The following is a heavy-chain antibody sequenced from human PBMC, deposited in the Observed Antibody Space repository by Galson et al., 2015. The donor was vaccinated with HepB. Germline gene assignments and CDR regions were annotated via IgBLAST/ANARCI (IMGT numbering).Heavy chain of an antibody. CDR1: GFAFSHAY. D-gene: IGHD5/OR15-5a*01. V-gene: IGHV3-15*01. Sequence: SLRLSCAASGFAFSHAYMNWVRQAPGKGLEWVGRIKTTTDGGTGDYAASVKGRFAISRDDSKNTLYLQMNSLKTEDTAVYYYTTIYVNYLDYWGQGTLVTVSS. CDR2: IKTTTDGGTG. CDR3: TTIYVNYLDY. J-gene: IGHJ4*02.